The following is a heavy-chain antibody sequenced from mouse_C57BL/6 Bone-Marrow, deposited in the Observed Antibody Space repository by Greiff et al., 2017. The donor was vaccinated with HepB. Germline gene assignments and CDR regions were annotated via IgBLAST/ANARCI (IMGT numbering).Heavy chain of an antibody. CDR1: GFNIKGDY. V-gene: IGHV14-4*01. J-gene: IGHJ3*01. CDR3: TPFFAY. Sequence: VQLQQSGAELVRPGASVKLSCTASGFNIKGDYMHWVKQRPEKGLEWIGRIDPENGDTEYASKFQGKATITADTSSNTAYLQLSSLTSEDTAVYYCTPFFAYWGQGTLVTVSA. CDR2: IDPENGDT.